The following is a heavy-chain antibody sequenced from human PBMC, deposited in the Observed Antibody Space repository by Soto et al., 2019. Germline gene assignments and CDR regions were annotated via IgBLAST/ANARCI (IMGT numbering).Heavy chain of an antibody. CDR1: GYSFSSYW. J-gene: IGHJ4*02. D-gene: IGHD6-19*01. Sequence: PGESLKISCKGSGYSFSSYWIAWVRQMPGKGLEWMGIIYAGDSDTRYSPSFQGQVTISADKSISTAYLQWSSLKASDTAMYYCARGSYSTGWYVYWGQGTLVTAPQ. CDR3: ARGSYSTGWYVY. CDR2: IYAGDSDT. V-gene: IGHV5-51*01.